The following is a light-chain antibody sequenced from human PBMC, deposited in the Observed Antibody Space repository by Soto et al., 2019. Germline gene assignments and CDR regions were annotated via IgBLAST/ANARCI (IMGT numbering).Light chain of an antibody. CDR1: QSVSRSY. Sequence: EILLTQSPGTLSLSPGERATLSCRASQSVSRSYLAWYQQKPGQAPRLLIYGTSSRPIGIPDRFSGTGSGTDFTLTISRLEPEDFAVYYCQHFGDSPITFGQGTRL. CDR2: GTS. CDR3: QHFGDSPIT. J-gene: IGKJ5*01. V-gene: IGKV3-20*01.